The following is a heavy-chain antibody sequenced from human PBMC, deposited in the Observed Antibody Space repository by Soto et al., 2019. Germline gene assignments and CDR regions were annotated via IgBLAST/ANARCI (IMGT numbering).Heavy chain of an antibody. CDR2: IYYSGT. V-gene: IGHV4-59*03. J-gene: IGHJ4*02. Sequence: SDTLSLTCTVSGWSISSYYWSWIRQPPGKGLEWIGYIYYSGTYYADSVQGRLTISRDNAKNTLYLQMNSLRAEDTAVYYCVRGDGDYNDGNGYLARHWGQGTLVTVSS. CDR3: VRGDGDYNDGNGYLARH. D-gene: IGHD5-18*01. CDR1: GWSISSYY.